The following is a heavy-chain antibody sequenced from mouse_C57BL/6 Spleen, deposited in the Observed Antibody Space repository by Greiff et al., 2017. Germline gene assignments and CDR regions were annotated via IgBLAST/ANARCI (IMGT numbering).Heavy chain of an antibody. Sequence: QVQLKQPGAELVMPGASVKLSCKASGYTFTSYWMHWVKQRPGQGLEWIGEIDPSDSYTNYNQKFKGKSTLTVDKSSSTAYMQLSSLTSEDSAVYYCARSTRLYYYAMDYWGQGTSVTVSS. CDR3: ARSTRLYYYAMDY. CDR2: IDPSDSYT. V-gene: IGHV1-69*01. D-gene: IGHD2-1*01. CDR1: GYTFTSYW. J-gene: IGHJ4*01.